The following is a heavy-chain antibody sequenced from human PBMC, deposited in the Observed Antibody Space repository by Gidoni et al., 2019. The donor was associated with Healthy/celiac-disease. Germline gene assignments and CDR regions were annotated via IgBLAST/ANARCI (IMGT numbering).Heavy chain of an antibody. CDR3: ASFPIFGVVRTGFDP. V-gene: IGHV4-34*01. CDR2: INHSGST. J-gene: IGHJ5*02. D-gene: IGHD3-3*01. Sequence: QVQLQQWGAGLLKPSETLSLTCAVYGGSFSGYYWSWIRQPPGKGLEWIGEINHSGSTNYNPSLKSRVTISVDTSKNQFSLKLSSVTAADTAVYYCASFPIFGVVRTGFDPWGPGNPGHRLL. CDR1: GGSFSGYY.